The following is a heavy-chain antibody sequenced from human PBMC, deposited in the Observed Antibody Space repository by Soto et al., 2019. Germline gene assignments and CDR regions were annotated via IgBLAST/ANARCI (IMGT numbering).Heavy chain of an antibody. V-gene: IGHV3-23*01. Sequence: EVQLLESGGGLVQPGGSLRLSCAASGFTFSSYAMSWVRQAPGKGLEWVSAISGSGGSTYYADSVKGRFTISRDNSKNTLYLQMNSLRAEDTAGYYCAKSETFQYYFDYWGQGTLVTVSS. CDR3: AKSETFQYYFDY. CDR1: GFTFSSYA. J-gene: IGHJ4*02. CDR2: ISGSGGST.